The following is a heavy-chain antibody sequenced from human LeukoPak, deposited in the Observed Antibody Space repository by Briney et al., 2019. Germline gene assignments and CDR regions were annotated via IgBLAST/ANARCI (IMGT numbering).Heavy chain of an antibody. CDR1: GGSFRNYA. CDR3: VRESAQYTYGNSGLSFDI. Sequence: SVKVSCKASGGSFRNYAITWVRQAPGQGLEWVGRITPIVGRASYAQQFQGRVTIIADKSTATVYMELSSLRSEDTAVYYCVRESAQYTYGNSGLSFDIWGQGTMVTVSS. V-gene: IGHV1-69*04. J-gene: IGHJ3*02. D-gene: IGHD5-12*01. CDR2: ITPIVGRA.